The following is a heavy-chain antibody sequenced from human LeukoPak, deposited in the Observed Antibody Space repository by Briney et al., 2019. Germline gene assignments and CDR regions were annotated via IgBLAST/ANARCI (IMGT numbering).Heavy chain of an antibody. CDR2: MTPSSGNT. Sequence: ASVKVSCKASGYTFTNFDINWVRQATGQGLEWMGYMTPSSGNTGYAQRLQGRVTMTRDTSISTAYMELSRLRSDDTAVYYCARDPYYDYVWGSYRSSWYFDYWGQGTLVTVSS. V-gene: IGHV1-8*01. D-gene: IGHD3-16*02. CDR1: GYTFTNFD. CDR3: ARDPYYDYVWGSYRSSWYFDY. J-gene: IGHJ4*02.